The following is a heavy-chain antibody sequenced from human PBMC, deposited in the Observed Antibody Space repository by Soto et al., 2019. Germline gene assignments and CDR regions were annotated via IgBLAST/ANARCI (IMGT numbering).Heavy chain of an antibody. Sequence: GGSLRLSCAASGFTFSSYSMNWVRQAPGKGLEWVSYISSSSSTIYYADSVKGRFTISRDNAKNSLYLQMNSLRDEDTAVYYCARVPDRWGQGTLVTVSSGKSYQASVKVSCKASGYTFTSYDMHWVRQAPGQRLEYFDYWGHGTLVTVSS. D-gene: IGHD3-22*01. CDR2: ISSSSSTI. CDR1: GFTFSSYS. CDR3: ARVPDRWGQGTLVTVSSGKSYQASVKVSCKASGYTFTSYDMHWVRQAPGQRLEYFDY. J-gene: IGHJ4*01. V-gene: IGHV3-48*02.